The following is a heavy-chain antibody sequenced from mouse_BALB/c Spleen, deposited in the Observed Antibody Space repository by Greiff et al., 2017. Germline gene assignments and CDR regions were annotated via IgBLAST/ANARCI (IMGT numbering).Heavy chain of an antibody. J-gene: IGHJ2*01. CDR1: GFTFSNYW. Sequence: DVQLQESGGGLVQPGGSMKLSCVASGFTFSNYWMNWVRQSPEKGLEWVAEIRLKSNNYATHYAESVKGRFTISRDDSKSSVYLQMNNLRAEDTGIYYCTAGYGNYRHFDYWGQGTTLTVSS. CDR2: IRLKSNNYAT. CDR3: TAGYGNYRHFDY. V-gene: IGHV6-6*02. D-gene: IGHD2-1*01.